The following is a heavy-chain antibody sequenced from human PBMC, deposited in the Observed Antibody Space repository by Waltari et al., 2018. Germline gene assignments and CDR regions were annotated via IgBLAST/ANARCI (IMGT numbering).Heavy chain of an antibody. CDR2: IIPIFGTA. CDR3: ARSGIAAAGTGVIWFDP. CDR1: GGTFSSYA. V-gene: IGHV1-69*05. J-gene: IGHJ5*02. D-gene: IGHD6-13*01. Sequence: QVQLVQSGAEVKKPGSSVKVSCKASGGTFSSYAISWVRQAPGQGLEWMGGIIPIFGTANDAQKCQGRVTITTDESTSTAYMELSSLRSEDTAVYYCARSGIAAAGTGVIWFDPWGQGTLVTVSS.